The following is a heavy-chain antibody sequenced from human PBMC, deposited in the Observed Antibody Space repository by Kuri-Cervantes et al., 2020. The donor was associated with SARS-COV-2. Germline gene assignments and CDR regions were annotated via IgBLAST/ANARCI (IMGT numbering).Heavy chain of an antibody. D-gene: IGHD4-23*01. J-gene: IGHJ3*02. CDR2: ISYDGSNK. V-gene: IGHV3-30-3*01. Sequence: GESLKISCAASGFTFSSYAMHWVRQAPGKGLEWVAVISYDGSNKYYADSVKGRFTISRDNSKNTLYLQTNSLRAEDTAVYYCARVGGGNSDAFDIWGQGTMVTVSS. CDR1: GFTFSSYA. CDR3: ARVGGGNSDAFDI.